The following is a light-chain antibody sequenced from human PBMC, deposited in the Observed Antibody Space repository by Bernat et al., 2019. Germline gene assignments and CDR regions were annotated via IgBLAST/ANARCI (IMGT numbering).Light chain of an antibody. Sequence: DIQMTQSPSSLSASVGDRVTITCQASQDISNYLNWYQQKPGKAPKLLIYDASNLETGVPSRFSGSGSGTDFTFTISSLQPEDIATYYCQQFFTFGPGTKVDI. V-gene: IGKV1-33*01. J-gene: IGKJ3*01. CDR1: QDISNY. CDR3: QQFFT. CDR2: DAS.